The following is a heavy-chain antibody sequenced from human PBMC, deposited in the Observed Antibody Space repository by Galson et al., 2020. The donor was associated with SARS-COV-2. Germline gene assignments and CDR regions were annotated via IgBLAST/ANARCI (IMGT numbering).Heavy chain of an antibody. J-gene: IGHJ6*02. CDR3: ARPGPLVAEKYYYGMDV. Sequence: GGPLRLSCAASGFTFSSYSMNWVRQAPGKGLEWVSYISSSSSTIYYADSVKGRFTISRDNAKNSLYLQMNSLRDEDTAVYYCARPGPLVAEKYYYGMDVWGQGTTVTVSS. CDR2: ISSSSSTI. D-gene: IGHD2-8*02. CDR1: GFTFSSYS. V-gene: IGHV3-48*02.